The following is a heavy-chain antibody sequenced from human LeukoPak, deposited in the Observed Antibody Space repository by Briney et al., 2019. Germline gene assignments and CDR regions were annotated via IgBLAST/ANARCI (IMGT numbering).Heavy chain of an antibody. Sequence: PGGSLRLSCAASASTFSSYAMSWFRQASRKRLDRVSAISGSCGSTYYADSVKGRLTISRDNSKNTLYLQMNSLRAEDTAVYYCAKDSCSSTSCRGYFDYWGQGTLVTVSS. CDR1: ASTFSSYA. CDR3: AKDSCSSTSCRGYFDY. J-gene: IGHJ4*02. CDR2: ISGSCGST. D-gene: IGHD2-2*01. V-gene: IGHV3-23*01.